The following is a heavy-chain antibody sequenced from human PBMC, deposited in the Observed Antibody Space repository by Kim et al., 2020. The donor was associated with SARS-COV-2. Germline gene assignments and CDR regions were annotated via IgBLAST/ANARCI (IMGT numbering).Heavy chain of an antibody. CDR1: GGSFSGYY. CDR3: ARVSGGWLAPGG. V-gene: IGHV4-34*01. D-gene: IGHD5-12*01. J-gene: IGHJ4*02. Sequence: SETLSLTCAVYGGSFSGYYWSWIRQPPGKGLEWIGEINHSGSTNYNPSLKSRVTISVDTSKNQFSLKLSSVTAADTAVYYCARVSGGWLAPGGWGQGTLVTVSS. CDR2: INHSGST.